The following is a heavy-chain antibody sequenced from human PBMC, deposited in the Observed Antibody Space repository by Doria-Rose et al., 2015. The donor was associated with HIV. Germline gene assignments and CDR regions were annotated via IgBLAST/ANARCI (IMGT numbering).Heavy chain of an antibody. D-gene: IGHD6-13*01. CDR3: ARIKSSRWYHKYYFDF. Sequence: QVTLKESGPVLVKPTETLTPTCTVSGVSLSSPGMGVSWIRQPPGEALEWLANIFSDDERSYKAALKSRLTISSGTSKSQLILTMTDMDTVDTATYYCARIKSSRWYHKYYFDFWGQGTRVIVSA. V-gene: IGHV2-26*01. CDR1: GVSLSSPGMG. CDR2: IFSDDER. J-gene: IGHJ4*02.